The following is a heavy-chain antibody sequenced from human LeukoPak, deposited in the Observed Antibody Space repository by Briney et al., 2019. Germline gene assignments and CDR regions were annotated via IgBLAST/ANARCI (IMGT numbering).Heavy chain of an antibody. J-gene: IGHJ4*02. V-gene: IGHV4-30-4*01. Sequence: SQTLSLTCNVSGGSISSDDYYWSWIRQPPGKGLEWIEYMHYSGTTYHNPSLRSRLIISVDTLKNQFSLKLSSVTAADTAVYYCATYKYDSGGSPRIFDNWGQGTLVTVSS. D-gene: IGHD3-22*01. CDR2: MHYSGTT. CDR1: GGSISSDDYY. CDR3: ATYKYDSGGSPRIFDN.